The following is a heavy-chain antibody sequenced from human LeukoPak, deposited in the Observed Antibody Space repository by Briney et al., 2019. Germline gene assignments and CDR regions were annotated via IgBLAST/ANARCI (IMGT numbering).Heavy chain of an antibody. CDR1: GYTFTGYY. Sequence: GASVKVSCKASGYTFTGYYMHWVRQAPGQGLEWMGWINPNSGGTNYAQKFQGRVTMTRDTSISTAYMELSRLRSDDTAMYYCAKTHSHFPPYFDYWGQGTLVIVSS. D-gene: IGHD4-11*01. CDR2: INPNSGGT. CDR3: AKTHSHFPPYFDY. J-gene: IGHJ4*02. V-gene: IGHV1-2*02.